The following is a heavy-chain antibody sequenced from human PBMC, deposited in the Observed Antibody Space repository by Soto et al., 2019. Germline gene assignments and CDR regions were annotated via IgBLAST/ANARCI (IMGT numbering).Heavy chain of an antibody. Sequence: GGSLKLSCAASGFTVSSNYMSWVRQAPGKGLEWVSVIYSGGSTYYADSVKGRFTISRHNSKNTLYLQMNSLRAEDTAVYYCARVLSEQWLGYYYYYYMDVWGKGTTVTVSS. D-gene: IGHD6-19*01. V-gene: IGHV3-53*04. CDR1: GFTVSSNY. J-gene: IGHJ6*03. CDR3: ARVLSEQWLGYYYYYYMDV. CDR2: IYSGGST.